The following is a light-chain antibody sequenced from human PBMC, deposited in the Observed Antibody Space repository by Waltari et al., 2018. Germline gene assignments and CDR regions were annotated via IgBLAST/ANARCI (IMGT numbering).Light chain of an antibody. CDR3: RSRDTVATRL. J-gene: IGLJ2*01. Sequence: SSDLTPDPSLSVALGQPVSITCQGDNLRRYYASWYQQRPGQAPILVRYAPEHRPSGIPDRFSGSTSGNTASLTITEAQAEDDADYYCRSRDTVATRLFGGGTRLTV. CDR1: NLRRYY. V-gene: IGLV3-19*01. CDR2: APE.